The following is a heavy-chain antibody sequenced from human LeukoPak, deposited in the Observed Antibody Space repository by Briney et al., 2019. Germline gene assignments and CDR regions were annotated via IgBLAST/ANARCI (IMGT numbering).Heavy chain of an antibody. CDR3: AKSPYSSGWVPSYFDY. CDR1: GFTFSSYG. J-gene: IGHJ4*02. V-gene: IGHV3-30*18. D-gene: IGHD6-19*01. CDR2: ISFDGSNK. Sequence: GGSLRLSCAASGFTFSSYGMHWVRQAPGKGLEWVALISFDGSNKCSADSVKGRFTISRDNSKNTLYLQMNSLRAEDTAVYYCAKSPYSSGWVPSYFDYWGQGTLVTVSS.